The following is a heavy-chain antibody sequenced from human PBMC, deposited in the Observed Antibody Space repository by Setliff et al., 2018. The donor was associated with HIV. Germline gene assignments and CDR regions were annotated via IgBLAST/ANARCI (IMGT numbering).Heavy chain of an antibody. J-gene: IGHJ4*02. Sequence: SETLSLTCGVSGGSISNSNWWSWVRQPPGKGLEWIGEIYHSGSTNYNPSLKSRVTISVDKSKNQFSLKLSSVTAADTAVYYCARVPIGADGASDWGQGTLVTVSS. V-gene: IGHV4-4*02. D-gene: IGHD6-13*01. CDR2: IYHSGST. CDR3: ARVPIGADGASD. CDR1: GGSISNSNW.